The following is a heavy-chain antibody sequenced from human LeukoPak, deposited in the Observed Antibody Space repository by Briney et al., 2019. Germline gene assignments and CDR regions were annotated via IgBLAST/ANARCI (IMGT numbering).Heavy chain of an antibody. Sequence: GGSLRLSCAASGFTFSSYTMNWVRQAPGKGLEWVSYISGSSSMIYYADSVKGRFTISRDNAKSSLYLQMNSLRADDTALYYCARVYYGSGSLDYWGKGTLVTVSS. D-gene: IGHD3-10*01. CDR1: GFTFSSYT. CDR3: ARVYYGSGSLDY. CDR2: ISGSSSMI. V-gene: IGHV3-48*01. J-gene: IGHJ4*02.